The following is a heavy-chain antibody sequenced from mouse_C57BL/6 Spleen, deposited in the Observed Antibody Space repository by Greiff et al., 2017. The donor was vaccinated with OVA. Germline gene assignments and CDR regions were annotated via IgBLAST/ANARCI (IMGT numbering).Heavy chain of an antibody. D-gene: IGHD1-1*01. CDR1: GYTFTSYW. CDR2: IDPSDSYT. Sequence: QVQLQQPGAELVMPGASVKLSCKASGYTFTSYWMHWVKQRPGQGLEWIGEIDPSDSYTNYNQKFKGKSTLTVDKSSSTADMQLSSLTSEDSAVYYCARFIITVVAKNCAMDYWGQGTSVTVSS. CDR3: ARFIITVVAKNCAMDY. J-gene: IGHJ4*01. V-gene: IGHV1-69*01.